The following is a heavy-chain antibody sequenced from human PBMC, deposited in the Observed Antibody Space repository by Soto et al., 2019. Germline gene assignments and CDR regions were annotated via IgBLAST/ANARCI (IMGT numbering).Heavy chain of an antibody. D-gene: IGHD5-12*01. CDR2: ISYDGSNK. CDR1: GFTFSSYA. Sequence: QVQLVESGGGVVQPGRSLRLSCAASGFTFSSYAMHWVRQAPGKGLEWVAVISYDGSNKYYADSVKGRFTISRDNSKNTLYLQMNSLRAEDTAVYYCSVGRGPFWGQGTLVTVSS. CDR3: SVGRGPF. J-gene: IGHJ4*02. V-gene: IGHV3-30-3*01.